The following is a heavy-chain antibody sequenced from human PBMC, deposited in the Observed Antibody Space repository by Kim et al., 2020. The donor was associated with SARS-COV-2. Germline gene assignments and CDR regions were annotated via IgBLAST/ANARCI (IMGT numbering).Heavy chain of an antibody. CDR2: INPSGGST. V-gene: IGHV1-46*01. J-gene: IGHJ3*02. CDR3: ARAVVRGVIITDNDAFDI. CDR1: GYTFTSYY. Sequence: ASVKVSCKASGYTFTSYYMHWVRQAPGQGLEWMGIINPSGGSTCYAQKFQGRATMTRDTSTSTVYMELSSLRAEDTAVYYCARAVVRGVIITDNDAFDIWGQGTMVTVSS. D-gene: IGHD3-10*01.